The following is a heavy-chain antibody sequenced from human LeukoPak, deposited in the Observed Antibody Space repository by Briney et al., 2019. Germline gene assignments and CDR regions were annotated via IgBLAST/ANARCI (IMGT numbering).Heavy chain of an antibody. D-gene: IGHD2-15*01. J-gene: IGHJ4*02. CDR1: GGSISSGGYS. CDR3: ASLRGYCSGGSCYLYYFDY. CDR2: IYHSGST. Sequence: PSETLSLTCAVSGGSISSGGYSWSWIRQPPGKGLEWIGYIYHSGSTYYNPSLKSRVTISVDRSKNQFSLKLSSVTAADTAVYYCASLRGYCSGGSCYLYYFDYWGQGTLVTVSS. V-gene: IGHV4-30-2*01.